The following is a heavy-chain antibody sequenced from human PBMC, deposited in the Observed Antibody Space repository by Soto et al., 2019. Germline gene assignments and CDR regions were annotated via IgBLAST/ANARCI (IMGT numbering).Heavy chain of an antibody. V-gene: IGHV1-69*12. CDR2: IIPIFGTA. CDR3: ARGGWELPIGYWYFDL. CDR1: GGTFSSYA. Sequence: QVQLVQSGAEVKKPGSSVKVSCKASGGTFSSYAISWVRQAPGQGLEWMGGIIPIFGTANYAQKFQGRVTTPADESTSTAYMELSSLRAEDTAVYYCARGGWELPIGYWYFDLWGRGPLVTVSS. D-gene: IGHD1-26*01. J-gene: IGHJ2*01.